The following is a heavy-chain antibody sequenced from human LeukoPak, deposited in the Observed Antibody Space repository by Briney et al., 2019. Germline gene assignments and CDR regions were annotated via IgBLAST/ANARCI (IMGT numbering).Heavy chain of an antibody. V-gene: IGHV1-2*02. CDR1: GYTFTGYY. Sequence: ASVKASHTPSGYTFTGYYMHWVRQAPGQGLEWMGWINPNSGGTNYAQKFQGRVTMTRDTSISTAYMELSRLRSDDTAVYYCARGRAYYDILTGYYTGDYWGQGTVIGVSS. CDR2: INPNSGGT. J-gene: IGHJ4*02. D-gene: IGHD3-9*01. CDR3: ARGRAYYDILTGYYTGDY.